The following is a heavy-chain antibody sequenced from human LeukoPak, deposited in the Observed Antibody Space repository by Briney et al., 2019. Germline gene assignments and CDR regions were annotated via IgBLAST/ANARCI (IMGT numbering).Heavy chain of an antibody. CDR1: GGSISSSNW. D-gene: IGHD3-22*01. CDR3: ARDPSGYFNY. V-gene: IGHV4-4*02. J-gene: IGHJ4*02. CDR2: IYHSGST. Sequence: PSETLSLTCAVSGGSISSSNWWSWVRQPPGKGLEWIGEIYHSGSTNYNPSLKSRVTISVDTSKNQFSLKLSSMTAADTAVYYCARDPSGYFNYWGQGTLATVSS.